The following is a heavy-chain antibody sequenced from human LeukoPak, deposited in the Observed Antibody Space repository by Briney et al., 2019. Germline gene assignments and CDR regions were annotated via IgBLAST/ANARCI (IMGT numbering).Heavy chain of an antibody. CDR2: ISGSAGST. J-gene: IGHJ4*02. CDR1: GFTFSSYS. V-gene: IGHV3-23*01. D-gene: IGHD3-3*01. CDR3: AKDGFRVSEWSPPLGY. Sequence: PGGSLRLSCTASGFTFSSYSMNWVRQAPGQGLEWVSLISGSAGSTYYADSAKGRFTISRDITKNTLYLQMNSMRAEDTAVYYCAKDGFRVSEWSPPLGYWGQGTLVTVSP.